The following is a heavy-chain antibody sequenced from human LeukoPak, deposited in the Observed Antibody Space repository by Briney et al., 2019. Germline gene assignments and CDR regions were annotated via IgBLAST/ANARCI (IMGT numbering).Heavy chain of an antibody. CDR3: ARGKVGSSWYWFDY. Sequence: GGSLRPSCAASGFTFSSYWMSWVRQAPGKGLEWVANIKEDGSEKYYVDSVTGRFTISRDNAKNSLYLQMYSLRVEDTAVYYCARGKVGSSWYWFDYWGQGTLVTVSS. CDR1: GFTFSSYW. D-gene: IGHD6-13*01. V-gene: IGHV3-7*02. J-gene: IGHJ5*01. CDR2: IKEDGSEK.